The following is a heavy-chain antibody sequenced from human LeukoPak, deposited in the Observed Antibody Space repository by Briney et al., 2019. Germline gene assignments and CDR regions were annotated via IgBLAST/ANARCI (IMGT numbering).Heavy chain of an antibody. CDR3: ARGLNYGLDV. V-gene: IGHV3-30*02. CDR1: GFTFTRFG. Sequence: PGGSLRLSCATSGFTFTRFGLHWVRQAPGKGLEWVAFIQCDGSGRYADSVKGRFTISRDNSKNTVYLQMNSLRVEDMAVFYCARGLNYGLDVWGQGTTVTVSS. CDR2: IQCDGSGR. J-gene: IGHJ6*02.